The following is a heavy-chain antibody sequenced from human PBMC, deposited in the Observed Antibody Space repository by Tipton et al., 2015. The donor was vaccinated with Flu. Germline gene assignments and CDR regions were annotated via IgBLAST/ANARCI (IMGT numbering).Heavy chain of an antibody. V-gene: IGHV3-73*01. J-gene: IGHJ4*02. CDR1: GFTFSGSA. CDR2: IRSKANSYAT. Sequence: GSLRLSCAASGFTFSGSAMHWVRQASGKGLEWVGRIRSKANSYATAYAASVKGRFTISRDDSKNTAYLQMNSLRAEDTAVYYCARTVWGVDYWGQGTLVTVSS. CDR3: ARTVWGVDY. D-gene: IGHD3-16*01.